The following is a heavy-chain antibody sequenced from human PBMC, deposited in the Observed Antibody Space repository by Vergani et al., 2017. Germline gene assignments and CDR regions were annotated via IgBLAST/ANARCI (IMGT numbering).Heavy chain of an antibody. J-gene: IGHJ5*01. CDR3: ARARCIETCYMSNWLDS. CDR2: IKSDGSIT. D-gene: IGHD3-9*01. V-gene: IGHV3-74*02. CDR1: GFRFSSYG. Sequence: VQLVESGGGVVQPGRSLRLSCAASGFRFSSYGMNWVRQVPGKGLLWVSRIKSDGSITVYADSVKGRFTISRDNAQNTLYLQMNRLRVEDTGVYYCARARCIETCYMSNWLDSWGQGTLVTVSS.